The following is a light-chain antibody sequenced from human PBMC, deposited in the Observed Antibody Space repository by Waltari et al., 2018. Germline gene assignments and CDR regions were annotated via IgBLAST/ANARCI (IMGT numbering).Light chain of an antibody. CDR2: DAS. CDR1: QSVSIN. V-gene: IGKV3-15*01. J-gene: IGKJ5*01. Sequence: EVVMTQSPATLSVFPGERATLSCRASQSVSINLAWYQQKPGQAPRLLIYDASTRATGIPVRFSGIGSGTEFTLTISSLQSEDFANYYCQQYNDWHLITFGQGTRLEIK. CDR3: QQYNDWHLIT.